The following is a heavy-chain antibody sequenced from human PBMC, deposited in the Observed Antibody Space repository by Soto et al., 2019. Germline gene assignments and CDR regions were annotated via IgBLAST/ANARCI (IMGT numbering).Heavy chain of an antibody. CDR1: GGTFSSYS. D-gene: IGHD4-17*01. CDR3: ARDTGDYELSGGNWFDP. J-gene: IGHJ5*02. V-gene: IGHV1-69*13. CDR2: IIPIFGTA. Sequence: SVKVSCKASGGTFSSYSISWVRQAPGQGLEWMGGIIPIFGTANYAQKFQGRVTITADESTSTAYMELSSLRSEDTAVYYCARDTGDYELSGGNWFDPWGQGTLVTVSS.